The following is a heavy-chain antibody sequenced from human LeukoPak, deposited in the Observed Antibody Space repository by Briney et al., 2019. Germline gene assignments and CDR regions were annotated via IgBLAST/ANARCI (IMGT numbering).Heavy chain of an antibody. Sequence: ASVKVSCKASGGTFSSYAISWVRQAPGQRLEWMGGIIPIFGTANYAQKFQGRVTITADESTSTAYMELSSLRSEDTAVYYCARDRYGYCSSTSCPYFDLWGRGTLVTVSS. CDR1: GGTFSSYA. V-gene: IGHV1-69*13. D-gene: IGHD2-2*01. CDR2: IIPIFGTA. J-gene: IGHJ2*01. CDR3: ARDRYGYCSSTSCPYFDL.